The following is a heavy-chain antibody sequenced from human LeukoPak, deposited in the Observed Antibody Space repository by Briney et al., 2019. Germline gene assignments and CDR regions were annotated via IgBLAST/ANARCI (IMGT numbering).Heavy chain of an antibody. V-gene: IGHV3-30-3*01. CDR1: GFTFSSYA. D-gene: IGHD2/OR15-2a*01. J-gene: IGHJ4*02. CDR2: ISYDGSNK. Sequence: PGGSLRLSCAASGFTFSSYAMHWVRQAPGKGLEWVAVISYDGSNKYYADSVKGRFTISRDNSKNTLYLQMNSLRAEDTAVYYCVRKGTAQIYYFDYWGQGTLVTVSS. CDR3: VRKGTAQIYYFDY.